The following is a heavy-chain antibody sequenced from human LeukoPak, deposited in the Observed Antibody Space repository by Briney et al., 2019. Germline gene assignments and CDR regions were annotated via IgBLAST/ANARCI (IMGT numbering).Heavy chain of an antibody. V-gene: IGHV4-34*01. J-gene: IGHJ4*02. CDR3: ARRGGWSYIDY. Sequence: PSETLSLTCAVYGGSFSGYYWSWIRQPPGKGLEWIGEINHSGSTNYNPSLKSRVTISVDTSKNQFSLKLSSVTAADTAVYYCARRGGWSYIDYWGQGTLVTVSS. CDR1: GGSFSGYY. CDR2: INHSGST. D-gene: IGHD6-19*01.